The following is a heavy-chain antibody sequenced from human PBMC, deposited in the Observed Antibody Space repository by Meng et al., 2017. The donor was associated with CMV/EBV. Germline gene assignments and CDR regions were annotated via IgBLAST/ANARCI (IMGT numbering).Heavy chain of an antibody. CDR3: ARDIVNSNLQLSYFDY. J-gene: IGHJ4*02. V-gene: IGHV3-43D*03. CDR2: ISWDGGST. D-gene: IGHD4-11*01. Sequence: GGSLRLSCAASGFTFDDYAMHWVRQAPGKGLEWVSLISWDGGSTYYADSVKGRFTISRDNSKNSLYLQMNSLRAEDTAVYYCARDIVNSNLQLSYFDYWGQGTLVTVSS. CDR1: GFTFDDYA.